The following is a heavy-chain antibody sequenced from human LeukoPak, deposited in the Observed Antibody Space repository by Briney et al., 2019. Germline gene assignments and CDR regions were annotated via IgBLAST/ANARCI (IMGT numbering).Heavy chain of an antibody. CDR2: IHADSGNT. D-gene: IGHD6-19*01. CDR3: TIGLAGDWDAFDI. J-gene: IGHJ3*02. CDR1: GYTFTAYP. V-gene: IGHV1-3*01. Sequence: ASVKVSCKTSGYTFTAYPIHWVRQAPGQRLEWMGWIHADSGNTKYSQKLQGRVTIARDTSASTIYMELSSLRFEDTAVYFCTIGLAGDWDAFDIWGLGTMVTVSS.